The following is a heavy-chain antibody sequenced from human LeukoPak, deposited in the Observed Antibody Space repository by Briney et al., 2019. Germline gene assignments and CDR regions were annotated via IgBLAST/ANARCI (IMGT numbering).Heavy chain of an antibody. V-gene: IGHV4-59*01. CDR2: IYYSGST. CDR3: AREQLGYFDY. CDR1: GGSISSYY. Sequence: PSETLSLTCTVSGGSISSYYWSWIRQPPGKGLEWIGYIYYSGSTNYNPSLKSRVTISVDTSKNQFFLKLSSVTAADTAVYYCAREQLGYFDYWGQGTLVTVSS. J-gene: IGHJ4*02. D-gene: IGHD6-6*01.